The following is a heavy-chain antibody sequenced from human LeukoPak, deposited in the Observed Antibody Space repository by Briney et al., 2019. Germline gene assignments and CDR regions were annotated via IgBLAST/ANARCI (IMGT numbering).Heavy chain of an antibody. J-gene: IGHJ4*02. CDR3: ARPSYSSSWYGDY. V-gene: IGHV3-21*01. D-gene: IGHD6-13*01. Sequence: PGGSLRLSCAASGFTFSSYSMNWVRQAPGKGLEWVSSISSSSSHIYYADSVKGRFTISRDNAKNSLYPQMNSLRAEDTAVYYCARPSYSSSWYGDYWGQGTLVTVSS. CDR2: ISSSSSHI. CDR1: GFTFSSYS.